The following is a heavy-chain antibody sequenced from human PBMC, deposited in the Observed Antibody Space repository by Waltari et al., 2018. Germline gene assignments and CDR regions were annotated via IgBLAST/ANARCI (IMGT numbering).Heavy chain of an antibody. CDR2: IYYNGIT. CDR3: ARIGSSPYYYYYYMDV. CDR1: GASINTKNFY. J-gene: IGHJ6*03. Sequence: QLQLQESSPGLVKPSETLSLSCTVSGASINTKNFYWGWIRQPPGNGLQWIGSIYYNGITFYNPSLKSRFTFSVDTSHNQFSLKLRSVTAADTAVYYCARIGSSPYYYYYYMDVWGKGTTVTVSS. D-gene: IGHD6-6*01. V-gene: IGHV4-39*01.